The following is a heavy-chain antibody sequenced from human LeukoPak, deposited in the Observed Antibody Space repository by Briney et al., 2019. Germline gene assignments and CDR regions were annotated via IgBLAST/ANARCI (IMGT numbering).Heavy chain of an antibody. CDR1: GFTFGSYS. Sequence: GGSLRLSCAASGFTFGSYSMSWVRQAPGKGLEWVSVIYSGGSTYYADSVKGRFTISRDNSKNTLYLQMNSLRAEDTAVYYCAGGFRNWFDPWGQGTLVTVSS. D-gene: IGHD3-16*01. J-gene: IGHJ5*02. CDR3: AGGFRNWFDP. V-gene: IGHV3-66*01. CDR2: IYSGGST.